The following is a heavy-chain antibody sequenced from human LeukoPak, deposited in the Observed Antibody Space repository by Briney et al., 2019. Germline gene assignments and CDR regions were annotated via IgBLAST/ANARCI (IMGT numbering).Heavy chain of an antibody. D-gene: IGHD6-19*01. J-gene: IGHJ4*02. CDR1: GYTFTDYY. V-gene: IGHV1-2*02. CDR2: INPNSGGT. CDR3: ARNIQEQWLVQGY. Sequence: ASVKVSCKASGYTFTDYYMHWVRQAPGEGLEWMGWINPNSGGTNYAQNSQGRVTLTRDTSISTACLEVSRLRSDDTDVYYCARNIQEQWLVQGYWGQGTLVTVSS.